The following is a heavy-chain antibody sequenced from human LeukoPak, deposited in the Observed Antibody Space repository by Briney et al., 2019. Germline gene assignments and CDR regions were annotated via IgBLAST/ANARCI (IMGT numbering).Heavy chain of an antibody. V-gene: IGHV3-66*01. CDR1: GFTVSSNY. J-gene: IGHJ4*02. CDR3: ARDKWVT. CDR2: IYSGDNT. D-gene: IGHD5-18*01. Sequence: GGSLRLSCAASGFTVSSNYMSWVRQAPGKGLEWVSVIYSGDNTYYADSVKGRFTTTRDNSNNTLYLQMNSLRAEDTAVYYCARDKWVTWGQGTLVTVSS.